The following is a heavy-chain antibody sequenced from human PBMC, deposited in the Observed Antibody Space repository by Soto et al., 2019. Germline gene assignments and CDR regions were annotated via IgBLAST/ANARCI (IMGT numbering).Heavy chain of an antibody. J-gene: IGHJ2*01. CDR1: GGTFTSYS. D-gene: IGHD3-9*01. Sequence: QVQLVQSGAEVKKPGSSVKVSCKASGGTFTSYSISWVRQAPGQGLEWMGTIIPTHDLTHYAQKFQGRVTITADKSTSTAYRELSSLRSEDTAVDYCAREKGLRHFDGPGYWYLDLWGRGSLVTVSS. V-gene: IGHV1-69*08. CDR2: IIPTHDLT. CDR3: AREKGLRHFDGPGYWYLDL.